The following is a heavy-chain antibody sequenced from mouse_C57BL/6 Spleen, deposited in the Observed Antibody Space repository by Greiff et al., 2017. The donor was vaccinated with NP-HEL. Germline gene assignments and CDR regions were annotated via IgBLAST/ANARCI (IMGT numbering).Heavy chain of an antibody. J-gene: IGHJ2*01. CDR1: GFTFSSYT. CDR2: ISGGGGNT. Sequence: EVQVVESGGGLVKPGGSLKLSCAASGFTFSSYTMSWVRQTPEKRLEWVATISGGGGNTYYPDSVKGRFTISRDNAKNTLYLQMSSLRSEDTALYYCARRGDTTVVVGYYFDYWGQGTTLTVSS. V-gene: IGHV5-9*01. D-gene: IGHD1-1*01. CDR3: ARRGDTTVVVGYYFDY.